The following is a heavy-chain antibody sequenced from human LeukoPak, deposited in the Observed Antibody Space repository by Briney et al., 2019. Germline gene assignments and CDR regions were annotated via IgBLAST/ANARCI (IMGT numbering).Heavy chain of an antibody. CDR1: GFTFSSYW. Sequence: GGSLRLSCAASGFTFSSYWMHWVRQAPGKGLVWVSRINTDGSSTSYADSVKGRFTISRDNAKNTLYLQMNSLRAEDTAVYYCARVGAPYCSSTSCYKYYFDYWGQGTLVTVSS. CDR2: INTDGSST. D-gene: IGHD2-2*02. V-gene: IGHV3-74*01. CDR3: ARVGAPYCSSTSCYKYYFDY. J-gene: IGHJ4*02.